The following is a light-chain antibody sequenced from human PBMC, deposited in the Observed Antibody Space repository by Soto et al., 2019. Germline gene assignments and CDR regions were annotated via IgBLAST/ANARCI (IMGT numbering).Light chain of an antibody. Sequence: EIVFTQSPATLSLSPGDRVTLSCRASQAVNTRLAWYQHKPGQAPRLLIHGASNRATGIPDRFSGSGSGTDFTLTIGRLEPEDFAVYYCQQYLVTPWTFGQGTKVDIK. V-gene: IGKV3-20*01. CDR2: GAS. J-gene: IGKJ1*01. CDR3: QQYLVTPWT. CDR1: QAVNTR.